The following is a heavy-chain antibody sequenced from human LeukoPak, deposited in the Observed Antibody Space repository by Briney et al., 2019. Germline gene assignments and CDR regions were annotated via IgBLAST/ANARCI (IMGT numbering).Heavy chain of an antibody. CDR1: GFTFRNAW. V-gene: IGHV3-15*01. D-gene: IGHD3-22*01. CDR2: IKSRTDGGTI. Sequence: GGSLRLSCAASGFTFRNAWMSWVRQAPGKGLEWVGRIKSRTDGGTIEYAAPVKGRFSISRDDSKNTLYLQINSLKTEDTAVYYCTRIFYYETGGYYPDHWGQGTLVTVSS. J-gene: IGHJ4*02. CDR3: TRIFYYETGGYYPDH.